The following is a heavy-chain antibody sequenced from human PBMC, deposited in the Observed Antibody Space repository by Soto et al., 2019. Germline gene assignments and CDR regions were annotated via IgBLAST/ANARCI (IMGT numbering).Heavy chain of an antibody. CDR3: AKDYVVMFGGPIGY. CDR2: IRGSGGGT. D-gene: IGHD3-16*01. CDR1: GFKFSTYA. V-gene: IGHV3-23*01. J-gene: IGHJ4*02. Sequence: EVQLLESGGGLVQPGGSLRLSCSASGFKFSTYAMSWVRQAPGKGLEWVSTIRGSGGGTSYADSVKGRFTISRDNAKNTLWLRMSSLGVEDTALYYCAKDYVVMFGGPIGYWGQGTLVSVSS.